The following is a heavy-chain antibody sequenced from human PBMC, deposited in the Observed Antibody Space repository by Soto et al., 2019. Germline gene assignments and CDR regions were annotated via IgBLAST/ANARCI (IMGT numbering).Heavy chain of an antibody. J-gene: IGHJ6*02. CDR1: GFTFSSYW. CDR3: ARDVTYYDYVWGSYRPYGMDV. CDR2: IKQDGSEK. V-gene: IGHV3-7*05. Sequence: EVQLVESGGGLVQPGGSLRLSCAASGFTFSSYWMSWVRQAPGKGLEWVANIKQDGSEKYYVDSVKGRFTISRDNAKNSMYRQMHSRRAEDTAVYYCARDVTYYDYVWGSYRPYGMDVWGQGTTVPVSS. D-gene: IGHD3-16*02.